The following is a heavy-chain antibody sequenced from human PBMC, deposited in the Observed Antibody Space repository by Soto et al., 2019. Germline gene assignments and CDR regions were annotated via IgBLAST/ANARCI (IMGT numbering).Heavy chain of an antibody. CDR2: IDHDGST. V-gene: IGHV3-74*01. J-gene: IGHJ4*02. CDR1: GFTFSNYW. Sequence: VQLVESGGGLVQPGGSLRLSCAASGFTFSNYWMHWVRQAPGQGLAWVARIDHDGSTDYAGSVRGRFTVSRDNAENMLYLQMNSLRDDDTALYYCVRDSHGDYWGQGTLVTVSS. CDR3: VRDSHGDY.